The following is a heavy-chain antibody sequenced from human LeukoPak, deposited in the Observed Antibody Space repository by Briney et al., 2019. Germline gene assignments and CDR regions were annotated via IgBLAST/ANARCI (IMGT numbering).Heavy chain of an antibody. D-gene: IGHD4-11*01. CDR3: ARDNDYTNYY. V-gene: IGHV3-23*01. CDR2: MSGSGGTT. Sequence: GGSLRLSCAASGFTFSNYAMNWVRQTPGKGREWVSVMSGSGGTTYYADSVKGRFTVSRDNAKSSLFLQMNSLRAEDTAVYYCARDNDYTNYYWGQGTLVTVSS. J-gene: IGHJ4*02. CDR1: GFTFSNYA.